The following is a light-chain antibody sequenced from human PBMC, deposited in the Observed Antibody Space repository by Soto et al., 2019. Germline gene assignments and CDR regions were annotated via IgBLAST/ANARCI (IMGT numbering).Light chain of an antibody. J-gene: IGKJ4*01. V-gene: IGKV1-5*01. CDR2: DAS. CDR1: QTISSW. Sequence: DIQMTQSPSTLSGSVGDRVTITCRASQTISSWLAWYQQKPGKAPKLLIYDASSLESGVPSRFSGSGSGTEFTHTISSLQPDDFATYYCQQYNSYSQTFGGGTKVDI. CDR3: QQYNSYSQT.